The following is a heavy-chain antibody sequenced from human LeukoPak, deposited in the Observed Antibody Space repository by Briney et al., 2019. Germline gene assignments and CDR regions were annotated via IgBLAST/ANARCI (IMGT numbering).Heavy chain of an antibody. D-gene: IGHD6-13*01. J-gene: IGHJ4*02. CDR2: MNSNSGNT. CDR3: ARGGIAAAGVDY. CDR1: GYTFINHD. V-gene: IGHV1-8*02. Sequence: ASVKVSCKGYGYTFINHDIDWVRQAAGQGLEWMGWMNSNSGNTGYAQKFQGRVTMTRDTSMSTVYMELSSLTSEDTAVYYCARGGIAAAGVDYWGQGTLVTVSS.